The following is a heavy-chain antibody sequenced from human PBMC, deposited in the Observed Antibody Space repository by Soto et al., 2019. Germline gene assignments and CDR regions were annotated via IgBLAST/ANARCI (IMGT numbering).Heavy chain of an antibody. CDR2: INAGNGNT. V-gene: IGHV1-3*01. CDR3: ARRGPGGAFDI. Sequence: GASVKVSCKASGYTFTSYAMHWVRQAPGQRLEWMGWINAGNGNTKYSQKFQGRVTITRDTSASTAYMELSSLISEDTAVYYCARRGPGGAFDIWGQGTMVTVSS. J-gene: IGHJ3*02. CDR1: GYTFTSYA.